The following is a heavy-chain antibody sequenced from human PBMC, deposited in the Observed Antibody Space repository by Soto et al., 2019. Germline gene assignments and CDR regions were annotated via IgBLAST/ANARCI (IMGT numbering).Heavy chain of an antibody. D-gene: IGHD2-15*01. CDR3: AREEGLVVVDVRLFYCDGMDV. CDR2: ISSSSSYI. CDR1: GFTFSSYS. Sequence: GGSLRLSCAASGFTFSSYSMNWVRQAPGKGLEWVSSISSSSSYIYYADSVKGRFTISRDNAKNSLYLQMNSLRAEETAVYYCAREEGLVVVDVRLFYCDGMDVWGQGTTVTVSS. J-gene: IGHJ6*02. V-gene: IGHV3-21*01.